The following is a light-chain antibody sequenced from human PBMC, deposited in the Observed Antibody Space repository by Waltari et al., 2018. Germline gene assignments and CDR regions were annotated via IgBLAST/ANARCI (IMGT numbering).Light chain of an antibody. J-gene: IGKJ1*01. V-gene: IGKV3-15*01. Sequence: EVVMTQSPDTLSVSPGERVTLSCRASQSVTTNLAWYQQKPGQAPRLLIYDTSTRAPGFPARFSGSGSETEFTLIISSLQSEDFAVYYCQQYNNWPLTFGQGTRVEIK. CDR1: QSVTTN. CDR3: QQYNNWPLT. CDR2: DTS.